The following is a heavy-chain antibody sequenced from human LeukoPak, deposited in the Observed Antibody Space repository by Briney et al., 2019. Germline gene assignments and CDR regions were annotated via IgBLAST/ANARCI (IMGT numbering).Heavy chain of an antibody. CDR1: GFTFSNYW. D-gene: IGHD1-26*01. V-gene: IGHV3-74*01. Sequence: PGGSLRLSCAASGFTFSNYWMHWVRQVPGKGLVWVSRINDDGSFTTYADSVKGRFTISRDNAKNSLYLQMNSLRPEDMALYYCAKGNSGSYSQDWFDPWGQGTLVTVSS. CDR3: AKGNSGSYSQDWFDP. CDR2: INDDGSFT. J-gene: IGHJ5*02.